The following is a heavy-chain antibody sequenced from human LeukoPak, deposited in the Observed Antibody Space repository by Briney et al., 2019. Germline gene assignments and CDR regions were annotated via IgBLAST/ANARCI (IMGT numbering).Heavy chain of an antibody. J-gene: IGHJ4*02. Sequence: GGSLRLSCAASGFTVSSNYMSWVRQAPGKGLERVSVIYSGGSTYYADSVKGRFTISRDNSKNTLYLQMNSLRAEDTAVYYCARDLTRSGWKPAYFDYWGQGTLVTVSS. CDR2: IYSGGST. D-gene: IGHD6-19*01. V-gene: IGHV3-66*02. CDR3: ARDLTRSGWKPAYFDY. CDR1: GFTVSSNY.